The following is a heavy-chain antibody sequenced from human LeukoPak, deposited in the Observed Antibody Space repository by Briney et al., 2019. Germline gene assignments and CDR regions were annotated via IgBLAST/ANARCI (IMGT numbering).Heavy chain of an antibody. Sequence: GGSLRLSCAASGFTFSSYAMSWVRRAPGKGLEWVSAISGSGGSTYYADSVKGRFTISRDNSKNALYLQMNSLRAEDTAVYYCAKGYSYGPSKYYFDYWGQGTLVTVSS. J-gene: IGHJ4*02. CDR1: GFTFSSYA. CDR2: ISGSGGST. D-gene: IGHD5-18*01. CDR3: AKGYSYGPSKYYFDY. V-gene: IGHV3-23*01.